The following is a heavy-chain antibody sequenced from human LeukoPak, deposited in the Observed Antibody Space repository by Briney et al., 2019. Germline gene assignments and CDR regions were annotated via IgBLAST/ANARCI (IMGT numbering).Heavy chain of an antibody. V-gene: IGHV3-23*01. D-gene: IGHD3-10*01. J-gene: IGHJ4*02. CDR3: AKGSVGFGELFDY. Sequence: GRSLRLSCAASGFTFSSYSINWVRQAPGNVLEWVSAISGMGGSTSYAGSVKGPFTIPRDNSKKTLYLQMTSLRAEDTAVYYCAKGSVGFGELFDYWGQGTLVTVSS. CDR1: GFTFSSYS. CDR2: ISGMGGST.